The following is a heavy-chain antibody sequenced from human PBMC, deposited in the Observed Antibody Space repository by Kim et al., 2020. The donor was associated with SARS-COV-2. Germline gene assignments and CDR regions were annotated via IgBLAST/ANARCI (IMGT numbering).Heavy chain of an antibody. CDR3: AKVRSGSHPSSSHDY. D-gene: IGHD6-19*01. CDR1: GFTFSSYG. CDR2: ISGSGGST. Sequence: GGSLRLSCAASGFTFSSYGMSWVRQAPGRGLEWVSGISGSGGSTYYADSVKGRFTISRDDSKNTVYLQMNSLRVEDTALYYCAKVRSGSHPSSSHDYWG. V-gene: IGHV3-23*01. J-gene: IGHJ4*01.